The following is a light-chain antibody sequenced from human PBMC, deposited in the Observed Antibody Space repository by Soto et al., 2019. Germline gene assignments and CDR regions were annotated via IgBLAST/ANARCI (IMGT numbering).Light chain of an antibody. Sequence: DIQMTQSPSTLSASVGDRVTITCRASQSINSLLAWYQQKPGRAPKLLIYDASTLESGVPSRFSGSGSGTEFTLTISSLQTDDFATYYCQQYNSYSSWTFGQGPKVDIK. CDR3: QQYNSYSSWT. V-gene: IGKV1-5*01. J-gene: IGKJ1*01. CDR2: DAS. CDR1: QSINSL.